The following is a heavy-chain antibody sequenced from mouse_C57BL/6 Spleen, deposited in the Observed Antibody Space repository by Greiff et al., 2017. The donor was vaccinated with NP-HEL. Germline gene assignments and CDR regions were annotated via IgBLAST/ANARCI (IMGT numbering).Heavy chain of an antibody. V-gene: IGHV1-50*01. CDR3: ARTMVTTKAFAY. CDR2: IDPSDSYT. Sequence: VQLQQPGAELVKPGASVKLSCKASGYTFTSYWMQWVKQRPGQGLEWIGEIDPSDSYTNYNQKFKGKATLTVDTSSSTAYMQLSSLTSEDSAVYYCARTMVTTKAFAYWGQGTLVTVSA. CDR1: GYTFTSYW. J-gene: IGHJ3*01. D-gene: IGHD2-2*01.